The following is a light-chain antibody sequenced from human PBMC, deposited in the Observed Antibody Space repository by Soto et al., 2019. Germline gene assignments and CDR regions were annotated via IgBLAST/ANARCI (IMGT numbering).Light chain of an antibody. CDR3: QQYGRSPAT. Sequence: EIVLTQSPGTLSLSPGERATLSCRASQSVSSNYLAWYQQKPGQAPRLLIFGASSRASGIPDRFSGSGSGTDFTLTMGSREPEDFAVYYCQQYGRSPATFGQGTKVEIK. CDR2: GAS. J-gene: IGKJ1*01. V-gene: IGKV3-20*01. CDR1: QSVSSNY.